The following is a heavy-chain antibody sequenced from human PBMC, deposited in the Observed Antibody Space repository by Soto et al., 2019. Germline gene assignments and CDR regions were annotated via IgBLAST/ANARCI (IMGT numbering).Heavy chain of an antibody. Sequence: SETLSLTCTVSSGSISSYYWSWIRQPPGKGLEWIGYIYYSGSTNYNPSLKSRVTISVDTSKNQFSLKLSSVTAADTAVYYCARAYSGYAENWFDPWGQGTLVTVSS. V-gene: IGHV4-59*01. CDR3: ARAYSGYAENWFDP. D-gene: IGHD5-12*01. CDR2: IYYSGST. J-gene: IGHJ5*02. CDR1: SGSISSYY.